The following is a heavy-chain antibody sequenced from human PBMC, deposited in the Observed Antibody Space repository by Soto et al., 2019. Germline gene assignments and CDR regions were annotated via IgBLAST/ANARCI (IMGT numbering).Heavy chain of an antibody. J-gene: IGHJ6*02. CDR2: ISYDGSNK. V-gene: IGHV3-30*18. Sequence: QVQLVESGGGVVQPGRSLRLSCAASGFTFSSYGMHWVRQAPGKGLVWVAVISYDGSNKYYADSVKGRFTISRDNSKNTLYLQMTSLRAEDTAVYYCAKDQWDDYGDPLYYYYGMDVWGQGTTVTVAS. CDR1: GFTFSSYG. CDR3: AKDQWDDYGDPLYYYYGMDV. D-gene: IGHD4-17*01.